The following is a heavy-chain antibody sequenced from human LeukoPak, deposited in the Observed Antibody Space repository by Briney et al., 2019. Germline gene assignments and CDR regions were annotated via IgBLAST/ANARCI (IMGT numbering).Heavy chain of an antibody. CDR3: ARGVPAANFDY. V-gene: IGHV3-9*01. Sequence: GGSLRLSCAASGFTFDDYAMHWVRQAPGKGLEWVSGISWNSGSIGYADSVKGRFTISRDNAKNSLYLQMNSLRAEDTAVYYCARGVPAANFDYWGQGTLVTVSS. D-gene: IGHD2-2*01. CDR1: GFTFDDYA. CDR2: ISWNSGSI. J-gene: IGHJ4*02.